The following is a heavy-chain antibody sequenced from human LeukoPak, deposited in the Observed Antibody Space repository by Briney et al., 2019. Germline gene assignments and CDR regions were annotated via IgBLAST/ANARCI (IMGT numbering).Heavy chain of an antibody. CDR3: AKGYSSSWYGYYYYMDV. J-gene: IGHJ6*03. Sequence: ASVKVSFKASGYTFTSYYMHWVRQAPGQGLEWMGIINPSGGSTSYAQKFQGRVTMTRDMSTSTVYMELSSLRSEDTAVYYCAKGYSSSWYGYYYYMDVWGKGTTVTVSS. D-gene: IGHD6-13*01. V-gene: IGHV1-46*01. CDR2: INPSGGST. CDR1: GYTFTSYY.